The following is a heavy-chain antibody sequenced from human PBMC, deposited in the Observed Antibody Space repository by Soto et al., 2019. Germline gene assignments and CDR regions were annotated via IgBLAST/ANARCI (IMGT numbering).Heavy chain of an antibody. CDR3: AKDYYGSGSYYRDVNWFDP. Sequence: GGSLRLSCAASGFTFSSYAMSWVRQAPGKGLEWVSAISGSGGSTYYADSVKGRFTISRDNSKNTLYLQMNSLRAEDTAVYYCAKDYYGSGSYYRDVNWFDPWGQGTLVTVSS. D-gene: IGHD3-10*01. CDR1: GFTFSSYA. CDR2: ISGSGGST. V-gene: IGHV3-23*01. J-gene: IGHJ5*02.